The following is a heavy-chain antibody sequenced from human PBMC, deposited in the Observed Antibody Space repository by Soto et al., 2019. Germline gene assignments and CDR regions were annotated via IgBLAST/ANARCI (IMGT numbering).Heavy chain of an antibody. CDR1: GGSIISDY. CDR3: ACGAVASVFDY. Sequence: QVQLQESGPGLVTPSETLSLTCTVSGGSIISDYWSWIRQLPWKVLGWIGYIYYSGSTNYNPSLKNLVTISVATFKNPVSLNLRSVTAADTAVYYCACGAVASVFDYCVQGTLVTVSS. D-gene: IGHD1-26*01. J-gene: IGHJ4*02. CDR2: IYYSGST. V-gene: IGHV4-59*01.